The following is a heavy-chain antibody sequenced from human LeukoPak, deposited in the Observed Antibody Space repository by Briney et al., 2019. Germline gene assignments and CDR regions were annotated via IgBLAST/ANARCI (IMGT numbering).Heavy chain of an antibody. CDR3: AREPRRFGEFYGMDV. Sequence: GGSLRLSCAASGFTFSSYWMHWVRQAPGKGLVWVSRINSDGSSTSYADSVKGRFTISRDNAKNTLYLQMNSLRAEDTAVYYCAREPRRFGEFYGMDVWGQGTTVTVSS. CDR2: INSDGSST. CDR1: GFTFSSYW. J-gene: IGHJ6*02. D-gene: IGHD3-10*01. V-gene: IGHV3-74*01.